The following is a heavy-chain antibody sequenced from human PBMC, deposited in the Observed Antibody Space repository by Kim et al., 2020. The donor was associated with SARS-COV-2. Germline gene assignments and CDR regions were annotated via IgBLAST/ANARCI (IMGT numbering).Heavy chain of an antibody. CDR3: ARGTLGRLMFNYYYYMDV. D-gene: IGHD3-10*02. V-gene: IGHV1-8*01. CDR1: GYTFTSYD. CDR2: MNPNSGNT. J-gene: IGHJ6*03. Sequence: ASVKVSCKASGYTFTSYDINWVRQATGQGLEWMGWMNPNSGNTGYAQKFQGRVTMTRNTSISTAYMELSSLRSEDTAVYYCARGTLGRLMFNYYYYMDVWGKGTTAPVSS.